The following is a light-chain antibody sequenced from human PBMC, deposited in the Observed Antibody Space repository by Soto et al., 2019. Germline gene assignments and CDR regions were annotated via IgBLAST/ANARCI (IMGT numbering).Light chain of an antibody. CDR1: QSVSSSS. CDR3: QQYGGSPRT. Sequence: EIVLTHSPGTLSLSPCERATLSFSASQSVSSSSLAWYQQKRGQAPRLLIHGASNRATGIPDRFSGSGSGTDFTLTISRLEPEDFAVYYCQQYGGSPRTFGQGTKVDI. CDR2: GAS. V-gene: IGKV3-20*01. J-gene: IGKJ1*01.